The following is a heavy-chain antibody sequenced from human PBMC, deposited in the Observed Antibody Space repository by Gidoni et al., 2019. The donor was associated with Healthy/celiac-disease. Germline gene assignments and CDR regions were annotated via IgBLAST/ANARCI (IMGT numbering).Heavy chain of an antibody. Sequence: QVQLVDSGGGLVKPGGSLRLSCAASGFTFSHYYTSWIRQAPGKGLEWVSYISSSGSTIYYADSVKGRFTISRDNAKNSLYLQMNSLRAEDTAVYYCASSSLFCGGSCYSPYYFDYWGQGTLVTVSS. J-gene: IGHJ4*02. CDR3: ASSSLFCGGSCYSPYYFDY. V-gene: IGHV3-11*01. CDR1: GFTFSHYY. D-gene: IGHD2-15*01. CDR2: ISSSGSTI.